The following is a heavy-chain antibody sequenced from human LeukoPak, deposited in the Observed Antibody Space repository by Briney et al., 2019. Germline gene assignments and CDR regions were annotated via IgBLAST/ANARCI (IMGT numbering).Heavy chain of an antibody. D-gene: IGHD3-10*01. CDR3: ARSPPLWFGARDGGYYFDY. CDR1: GGSISSYY. J-gene: IGHJ4*02. V-gene: IGHV4-4*07. Sequence: SETLSLTCTVSGGSISSYYWSWIRQPAGKGLEWIGRIYTSGSTNYNPSLKSRVTMSVDTSKNQFSLKLSSVTAADTAVYYCARSPPLWFGARDGGYYFDYWGQGTLVTVSS. CDR2: IYTSGST.